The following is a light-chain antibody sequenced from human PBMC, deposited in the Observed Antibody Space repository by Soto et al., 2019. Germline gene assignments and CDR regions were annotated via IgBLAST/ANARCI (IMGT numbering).Light chain of an antibody. V-gene: IGLV1-44*01. CDR3: AAWDDSLNGHWV. CDR1: SSNIGSHT. J-gene: IGLJ3*02. Sequence: QSALTQPPSASGTPGQRVTISCSGSSSNIGSHTVNWYQQLPGTAPKLLIYSNNQRPSGVPDRFSGSKSGTSASLAISGLQSEDEADYYCAAWDDSLNGHWVFGGGTKLTVL. CDR2: SNN.